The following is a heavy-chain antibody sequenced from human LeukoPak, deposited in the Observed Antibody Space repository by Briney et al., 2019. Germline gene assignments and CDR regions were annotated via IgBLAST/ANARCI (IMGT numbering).Heavy chain of an antibody. Sequence: VASVTVSCTASGYTFTSYGISWVRQAPGQGLEWMGWISAYNGNTNYAQKLQGRVTMTTDTSTSTAYMELGSLRSDDTAVYYCAGAPSLSHGDYWGQGTLVTVSS. CDR2: ISAYNGNT. CDR3: AGAPSLSHGDY. J-gene: IGHJ4*02. D-gene: IGHD2-2*01. CDR1: GYTFTSYG. V-gene: IGHV1-18*01.